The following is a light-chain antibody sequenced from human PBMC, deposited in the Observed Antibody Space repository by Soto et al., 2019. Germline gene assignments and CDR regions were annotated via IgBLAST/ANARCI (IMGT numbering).Light chain of an antibody. CDR3: HQRSNWPGT. CDR2: DAS. CDR1: PSVSSY. J-gene: IGKJ1*01. V-gene: IGKV3-11*01. Sequence: ETVLTQSPATLSLSPGERATLSCRASPSVSSYLAWYQQKPGQAPRLLIYDASNRATGISARFSGSGSGTDFALTISRLEPEDFAVYYCHQRSNWPGTFGQGTKVEIK.